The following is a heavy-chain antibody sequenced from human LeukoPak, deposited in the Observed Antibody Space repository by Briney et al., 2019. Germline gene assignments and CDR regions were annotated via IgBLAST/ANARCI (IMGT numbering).Heavy chain of an antibody. V-gene: IGHV1-69*13. J-gene: IGHJ4*02. CDR1: GGTFSSYA. CDR3: ARDRACSGGSCYPIPHFDY. Sequence: GASVKVSCKASGGTFSSYAISWVRQAPGQGLEWMGGIIPIFGTANYAQKFQGRVTITADESTSTAYMELSSLRSEDTAVYYCARDRACSGGSCYPIPHFDYWGQGTLVTVSS. CDR2: IIPIFGTA. D-gene: IGHD2-15*01.